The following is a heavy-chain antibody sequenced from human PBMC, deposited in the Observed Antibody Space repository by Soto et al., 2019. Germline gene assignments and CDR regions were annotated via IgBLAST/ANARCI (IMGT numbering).Heavy chain of an antibody. V-gene: IGHV1-18*01. CDR2: ISAYNGNT. D-gene: IGHD3-16*01. CDR1: GYTLTSYG. J-gene: IGHJ4*02. Sequence: GASFTVSFKASGYTLTSYGISWVRQAPGQGLGWMGWISAYNGNTNYAQKLQGRVTMTTDTSTSTAYMELRSLRSDDTAVYYCARGIWGTAPFDYWGQGTLVTVSS. CDR3: ARGIWGTAPFDY.